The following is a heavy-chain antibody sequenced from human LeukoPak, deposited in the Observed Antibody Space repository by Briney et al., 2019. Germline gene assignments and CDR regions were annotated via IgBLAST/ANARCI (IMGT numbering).Heavy chain of an antibody. J-gene: IGHJ4*02. CDR1: GGFIASYP. Sequence: SETLSLTCTVSGGFIASYPWSWIRRPAGKGLEWIGRIYTSGGSDYNPSLKSRVTMSLDTSKNQFYLKMTSVTAADTAVYYCARGPSGYYYGWGQGILVTVSS. CDR2: IYTSGGS. D-gene: IGHD3-22*01. CDR3: ARGPSGYYYG. V-gene: IGHV4-4*07.